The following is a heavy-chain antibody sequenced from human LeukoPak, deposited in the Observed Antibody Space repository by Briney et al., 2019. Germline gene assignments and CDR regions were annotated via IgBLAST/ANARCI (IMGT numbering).Heavy chain of an antibody. CDR1: GFTFSSYS. J-gene: IGHJ6*03. Sequence: GGSLRLSCAASGFTFSSYSMNWVRQAPGKGLEWVSYISSSSSTIYYADSVKGRFTISRDNAKNSLYLQMNSLRAEDTAVCYCARVGQAFGAAYYYYMDVWGKGTTVTVSS. V-gene: IGHV3-48*01. CDR3: ARVGQAFGAAYYYYMDV. CDR2: ISSSSSTI. D-gene: IGHD3/OR15-3a*01.